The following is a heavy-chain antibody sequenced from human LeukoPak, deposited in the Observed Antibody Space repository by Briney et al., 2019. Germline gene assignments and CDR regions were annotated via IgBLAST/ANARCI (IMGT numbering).Heavy chain of an antibody. D-gene: IGHD2-15*01. Sequence: GGSLRLSCAASGFTFSGSAMHWVRQASGEGLEWVGRIRSKANSYATAYAASVKGRFIISRDDSKNTAYLQMNSLKTEDTAVYYCTRHNGDYCSGGSCYWNGVDYWGQGTLVIVSS. J-gene: IGHJ4*02. CDR1: GFTFSGSA. V-gene: IGHV3-73*01. CDR2: IRSKANSYAT. CDR3: TRHNGDYCSGGSCYWNGVDY.